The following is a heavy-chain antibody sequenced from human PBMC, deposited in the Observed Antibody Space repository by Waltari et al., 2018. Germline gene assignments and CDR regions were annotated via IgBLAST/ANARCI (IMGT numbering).Heavy chain of an antibody. CDR1: GFTVSNNY. V-gene: IGHV3-66*01. CDR2: IYSGGNT. CDR3: ARDGNGGGV. J-gene: IGHJ6*02. Sequence: EVQLVESGGGLVQPGGSLRLSCAPAGFTVSNNYMKWVRQAPGKGLEWVSLIYSGGNTYYADSVKGRFTISRDNSKNTLYLQMNSLRAEDSAVYYCARDGNGGGVWGRGTTVTVSS. D-gene: IGHD3-16*01.